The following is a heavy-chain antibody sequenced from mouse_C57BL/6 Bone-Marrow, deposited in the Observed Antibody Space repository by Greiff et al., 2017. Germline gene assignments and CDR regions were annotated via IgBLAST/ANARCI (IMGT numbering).Heavy chain of an antibody. V-gene: IGHV1-85*01. D-gene: IGHD1-1*02. CDR1: GYTFTSYD. CDR2: IYPRDGST. Sequence: QVQLQQSGPELVKPGASVKLSCKASGYTFTSYDLNWVKPRPGQGLAWIGWIYPRDGSTKYNEKFKGKATLTVDTSSSAAYMELHSRTSEDSAVYFCARGVESWFAYWGQGTLVTVSA. J-gene: IGHJ3*01. CDR3: ARGVESWFAY.